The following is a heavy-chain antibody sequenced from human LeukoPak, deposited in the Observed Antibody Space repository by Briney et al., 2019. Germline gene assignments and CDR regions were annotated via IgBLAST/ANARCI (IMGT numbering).Heavy chain of an antibody. CDR3: TIEYDYVWGFDY. V-gene: IGHV3-15*01. D-gene: IGHD3-16*01. CDR2: IKSKNDSGTT. J-gene: IGHJ4*02. Sequence: GGSLRLSCAASGFTFSSYWMSWVRQAPGKGLEGVGRIKSKNDSGTTDYAAPVKGRFTISRDDSKNTVYLQMNSMKTEDTAVYYCTIEYDYVWGFDYWGQGNLVTVSS. CDR1: GFTFSSYW.